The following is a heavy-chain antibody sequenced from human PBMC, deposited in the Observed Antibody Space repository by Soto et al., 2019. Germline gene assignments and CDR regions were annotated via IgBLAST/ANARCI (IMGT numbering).Heavy chain of an antibody. J-gene: IGHJ4*02. CDR3: AKAPRKWELRDFDY. V-gene: IGHV3-23*01. D-gene: IGHD1-26*01. CDR2: ISGSGGST. CDR1: GFTFSSYA. Sequence: VGSLRLSCAASGFTFSSYAMSWVRQAPGKGLEWVSAISGSGGSTYYADSVKGRFTISRDNSKNTLYLQMNSLRAEDTAVYYCAKAPRKWELRDFDYWGQGTLVTVSS.